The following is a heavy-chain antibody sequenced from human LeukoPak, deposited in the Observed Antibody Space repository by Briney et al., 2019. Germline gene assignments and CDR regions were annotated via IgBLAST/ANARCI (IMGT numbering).Heavy chain of an antibody. Sequence: ASVKVSCKATGYTFTGYYMFWVRQAPGQGLEWMGRINLNSGGTNYAQKFQGRVTMTRDTTISTAYMELSRLRSDDTAVYYCARGYCSGGSCYSVENWLDPWGQGTLVTVSS. CDR2: INLNSGGT. V-gene: IGHV1-2*06. CDR1: GYTFTGYY. D-gene: IGHD2-15*01. CDR3: ARGYCSGGSCYSVENWLDP. J-gene: IGHJ5*02.